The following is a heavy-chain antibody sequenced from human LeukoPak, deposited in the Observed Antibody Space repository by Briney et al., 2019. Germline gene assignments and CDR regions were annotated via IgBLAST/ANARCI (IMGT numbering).Heavy chain of an antibody. J-gene: IGHJ4*02. CDR1: GGSISSGGYY. D-gene: IGHD3-22*01. Sequence: SETLSLTCTVSGGSISSGGYYWSWIRQHPGKGLEWIGYIYYSGSTYYNPSLKSRVTISVDTSKNQFSLKLSSVTAADTAVYYCARWASSSAYYYWGQGTLVTVSS. CDR3: ARWASSSAYYY. V-gene: IGHV4-61*08. CDR2: IYYSGST.